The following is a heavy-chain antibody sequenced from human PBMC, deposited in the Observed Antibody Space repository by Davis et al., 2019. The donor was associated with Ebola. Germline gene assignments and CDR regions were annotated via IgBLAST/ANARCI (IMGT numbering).Heavy chain of an antibody. Sequence: GESLKISCAASGFTFNNYAMSWVRQAPGKGLEWVSVISSRATTIYYADSVRGRFTISRDNSKNTAYLQMNSLKTEDTAVYYCTSAYGDWDYWGQGTLVTVSS. CDR1: GFTFNNYA. V-gene: IGHV3-23*01. D-gene: IGHD4-17*01. J-gene: IGHJ4*02. CDR2: ISSRATTI. CDR3: TSAYGDWDY.